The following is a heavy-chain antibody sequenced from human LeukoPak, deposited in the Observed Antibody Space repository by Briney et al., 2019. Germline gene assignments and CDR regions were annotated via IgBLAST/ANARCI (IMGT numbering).Heavy chain of an antibody. Sequence: ASVKVSCKASGCTFTGYYMHWVRQAPGQGLEWMGWINPNSGGTNYAQKFQGRVTMTRDTSISTAYMELSRLRSDDTAVYYCAMDYYGSGSYSYDYYYYYMDVWGKGTTVTVSS. D-gene: IGHD3-10*01. CDR3: AMDYYGSGSYSYDYYYYYMDV. CDR1: GCTFTGYY. J-gene: IGHJ6*03. CDR2: INPNSGGT. V-gene: IGHV1-2*02.